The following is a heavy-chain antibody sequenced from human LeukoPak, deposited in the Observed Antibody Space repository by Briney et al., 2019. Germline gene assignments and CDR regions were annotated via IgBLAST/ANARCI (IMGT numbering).Heavy chain of an antibody. J-gene: IGHJ6*03. CDR2: IRYDGSNK. D-gene: IGHD1-26*01. V-gene: IGHV3-30*02. Sequence: HPGGSLRLSCAASGFTFSSYGMHWVRQAPGKGLEWVAFIRYDGSNKYYADSVKGRFTISRDNSKNTLYLQMNSLRGEDTAVYYCAKDGDTMSGTYYYDMDVWGKGTTVTIS. CDR1: GFTFSSYG. CDR3: AKDGDTMSGTYYYDMDV.